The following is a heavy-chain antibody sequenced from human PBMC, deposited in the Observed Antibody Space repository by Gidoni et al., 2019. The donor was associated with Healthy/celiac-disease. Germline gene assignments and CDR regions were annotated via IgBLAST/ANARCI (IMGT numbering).Heavy chain of an antibody. CDR2: NNHSGST. Sequence: QVQLQQWGAGLLKPSAPLSLTCSVYGWSFSGSYWSWIRQPPGKGLEWIGENNHSGSTNYNPSRKSRVTISGDKSKNQFSLKLSAVTAADTAVYYWARGRGRTYWGQGTLVTVSS. CDR1: GWSFSGSY. J-gene: IGHJ4*02. V-gene: IGHV4-34*01. D-gene: IGHD3-16*01. CDR3: ARGRGRTY.